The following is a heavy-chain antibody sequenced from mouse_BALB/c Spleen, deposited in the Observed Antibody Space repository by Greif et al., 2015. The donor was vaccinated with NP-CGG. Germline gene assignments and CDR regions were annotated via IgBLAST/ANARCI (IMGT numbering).Heavy chain of an antibody. CDR3: ARDDYDGYFDY. D-gene: IGHD2-4*01. V-gene: IGHV14-3*02. CDR2: IDTANGNT. CDR1: GFNIKDTY. Sequence: VQLQQSGAELVKPGASVKLSCTASGFNIKDTYMHWVKQRPEQGLEWIGRIDTANGNTKYDPKFQGKATITADTSSNTAYLQLSSLTSEDTAVYYCARDDYDGYFDYWGQGTTLTVSS. J-gene: IGHJ2*01.